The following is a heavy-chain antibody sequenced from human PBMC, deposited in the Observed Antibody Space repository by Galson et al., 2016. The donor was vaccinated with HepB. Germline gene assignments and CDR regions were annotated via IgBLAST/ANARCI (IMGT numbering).Heavy chain of an antibody. V-gene: IGHV4-39*01. CDR1: GDSISSSLYY. Sequence: ETLSLTCIVSGDSISSSLYYWGYIRQPPGKGLEWIGTIFYSGNTYYNPSLKSRVTISVDTSKNQFSMKLTSVTAADTAIYYCARLTPDGYNLYFDYWGQGALVTVSS. CDR2: IFYSGNT. J-gene: IGHJ4*02. CDR3: ARLTPDGYNLYFDY. D-gene: IGHD5-24*01.